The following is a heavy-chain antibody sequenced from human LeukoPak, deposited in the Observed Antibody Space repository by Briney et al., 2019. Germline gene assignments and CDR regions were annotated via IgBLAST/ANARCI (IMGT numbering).Heavy chain of an antibody. Sequence: GGSLRLSCAASGFIVSSNYMSWVRQAPGRGLEWVSVIYSGGSTYYADSVKGRFTISRDNSKNSLYLQMNSLRAEDTAVYYCARAPYDLWSGSGSNWFDPWGQGTLVTVSS. V-gene: IGHV3-53*01. CDR3: ARAPYDLWSGSGSNWFDP. CDR2: IYSGGST. D-gene: IGHD3-3*01. J-gene: IGHJ5*02. CDR1: GFIVSSNY.